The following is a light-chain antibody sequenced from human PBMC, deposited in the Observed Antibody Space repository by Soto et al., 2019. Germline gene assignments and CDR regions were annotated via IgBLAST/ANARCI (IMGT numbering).Light chain of an antibody. Sequence: QSALTQPASVSGSPGQSITISCTGTSSDVGGYNYVSWSQQHPGKAPKLLISEVSNRPSGVSNRFSGSKSGNTASLTIFGLQDEEEADYYCSSYKARSTLLFGTGTKVTV. V-gene: IGLV2-14*03. CDR1: SSDVGGYNY. J-gene: IGLJ1*01. CDR2: EVS. CDR3: SSYKARSTLL.